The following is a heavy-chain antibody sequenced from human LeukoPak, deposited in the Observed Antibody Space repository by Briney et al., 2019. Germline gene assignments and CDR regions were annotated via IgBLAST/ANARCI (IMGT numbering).Heavy chain of an antibody. CDR1: GFTFSSYE. J-gene: IGHJ4*02. Sequence: GGSLRLSCAASGFTFSSYEMNWVRQAPGKGLEWVSYISSSGSTIYYADSVKGRFTISRDNAKNSLYLQMNSLRAEDTAVYYCASTGGYCSGGSCYKGFARRGLFDYWGQGTLVTVSS. V-gene: IGHV3-48*03. CDR3: ASTGGYCSGGSCYKGFARRGLFDY. CDR2: ISSSGSTI. D-gene: IGHD2-15*01.